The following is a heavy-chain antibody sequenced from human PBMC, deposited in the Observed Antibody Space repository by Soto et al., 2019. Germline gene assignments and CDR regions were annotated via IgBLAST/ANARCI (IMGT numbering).Heavy chain of an antibody. Sequence: GVLRLSCTASGFTFGDYAMSWVRQAPGKGLEWVGFIRSKAYGGTTEYAASVKGRFTISRDDSKSIAYLQMNSLKTEDTAVYYCTRDDSSGYWAFDYWGQGTLVTVSS. CDR1: GFTFGDYA. CDR2: IRSKAYGGTT. D-gene: IGHD3-22*01. V-gene: IGHV3-49*04. CDR3: TRDDSSGYWAFDY. J-gene: IGHJ4*02.